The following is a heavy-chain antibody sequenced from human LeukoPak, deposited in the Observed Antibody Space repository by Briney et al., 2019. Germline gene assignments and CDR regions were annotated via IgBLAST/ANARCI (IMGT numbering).Heavy chain of an antibody. V-gene: IGHV4-61*02. D-gene: IGHD3-10*01. Sequence: SQTLSLTCTVSGGSISSGSYYWNWIRQPAGKGLEWIGRIYNSGNTNYNPSLKSRVTISADTSKNQFSLKLSSVTAADTAVYYCARGRNTMVRGAIGAETRYYYSYYMDVWGKGTTVTVSS. CDR3: ARGRNTMVRGAIGAETRYYYSYYMDV. CDR2: IYNSGNT. CDR1: GGSISSGSYY. J-gene: IGHJ6*03.